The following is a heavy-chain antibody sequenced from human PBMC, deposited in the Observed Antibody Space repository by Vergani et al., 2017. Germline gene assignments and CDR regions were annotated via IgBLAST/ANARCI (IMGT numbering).Heavy chain of an antibody. CDR1: GGSFSGYY. CDR2: INHSGST. Sequence: QVQLQQWGAGLLKPSETLSLTCAVYGGSFSGYYWSWIRQPPGKGLEWIGEINHSGSTNYNPSLKSRVTISADKSISTAYLQWSSLKASDTAMYYCAAMGGYCSGGSCYSYYYYGMDVWGQGTTVTVSS. CDR3: AAMGGYCSGGSCYSYYYYGMDV. D-gene: IGHD2-15*01. V-gene: IGHV4-34*01. J-gene: IGHJ6*02.